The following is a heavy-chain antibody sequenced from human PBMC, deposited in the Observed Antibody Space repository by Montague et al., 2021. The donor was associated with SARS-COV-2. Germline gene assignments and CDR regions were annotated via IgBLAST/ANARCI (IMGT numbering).Heavy chain of an antibody. CDR2: VYASGIT. CDR1: GGSISSGSYY. Sequence: TLSLTCTVSGGSISSGSYYWSWIRQPAGKGLEWIGRVYASGITNYYPSLKNRVTISLDTSKNQFSMRLSSVTAADTALYSCIRGLASVDSWGQGTPVTGSS. V-gene: IGHV4-61*02. CDR3: IRGLASVDS. J-gene: IGHJ5*01.